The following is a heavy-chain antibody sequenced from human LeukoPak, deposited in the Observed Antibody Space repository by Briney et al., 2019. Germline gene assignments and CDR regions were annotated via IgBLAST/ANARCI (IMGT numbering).Heavy chain of an antibody. CDR1: GGSISTGGYY. D-gene: IGHD6-6*01. CDR3: ARKGSSSSRNLSYMDV. V-gene: IGHV4-39*07. CDR2: IYYSGTT. Sequence: SETLSLTCAVSGGSISTGGYYWGWICQPPGKGLEWIANIYYSGTTYDNPSLKSRVTISVDTSKNQFSLKLSSVTAADTAAYYCARKGSSSSRNLSYMDVWGKGTTVTVSS. J-gene: IGHJ6*03.